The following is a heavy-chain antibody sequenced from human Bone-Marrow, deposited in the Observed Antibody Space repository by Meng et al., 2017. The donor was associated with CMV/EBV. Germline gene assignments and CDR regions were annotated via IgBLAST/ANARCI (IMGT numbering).Heavy chain of an antibody. J-gene: IGHJ4*02. Sequence: CCAASESIVSSNYMSWVRQAPGKGLEWVSVIYSGGSTYYADSVKGRFTISRDNSKNTLYLQMNSLRAEDTAVYYCARGPRLGLAAPLYYFDYWGQGTLVTVSS. CDR3: ARGPRLGLAAPLYYFDY. V-gene: IGHV3-66*02. D-gene: IGHD6-6*01. CDR1: ESIVSSNY. CDR2: IYSGGST.